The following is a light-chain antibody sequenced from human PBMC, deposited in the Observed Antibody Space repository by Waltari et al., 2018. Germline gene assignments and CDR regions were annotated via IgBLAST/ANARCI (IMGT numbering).Light chain of an antibody. V-gene: IGKV3-20*01. CDR3: QQYGSSPGT. J-gene: IGKJ2*01. CDR1: QSFSSTY. CDR2: GAS. Sequence: EIVLTQSPGTLSLSPGERATLSCRASQSFSSTYLAWYQQKVGQAPRLLIHGASSRAAGIPDRFSGSGSGTDFTLTINRLEPEDFAVYYCQQYGSSPGTFGQGTKLEI.